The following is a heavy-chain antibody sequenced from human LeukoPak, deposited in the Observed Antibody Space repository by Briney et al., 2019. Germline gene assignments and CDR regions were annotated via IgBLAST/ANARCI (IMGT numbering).Heavy chain of an antibody. D-gene: IGHD2-15*01. CDR1: GDSINSYY. V-gene: IGHV4-59*12. CDR3: ARASQLYYFDY. J-gene: IGHJ4*02. CDR2: IYKTGST. Sequence: PSETLSLTCTVSGDSINSYYWSWIRQPPGKGLVCIGYIYKTGSTDYNPSLKSRVTISVDTSKKQCSLKRSAVTAADTAVYSCARASQLYYFDYWGQGTLVTVSS.